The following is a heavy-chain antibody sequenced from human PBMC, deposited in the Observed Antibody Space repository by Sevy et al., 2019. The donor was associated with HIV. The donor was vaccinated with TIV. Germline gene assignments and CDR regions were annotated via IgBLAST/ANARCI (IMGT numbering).Heavy chain of an antibody. CDR3: ARSRSSGSYYNYYDAFDI. CDR2: IYYSGST. J-gene: IGHJ3*02. CDR1: GGSISSYY. Sequence: SETLSLTCTVSGGSISSYYWSWIRQPPGKGLEWIGYIYYSGSTNYNPSLKSRVTISVDTSKNQFSLKLSCVTAADTAVYYCARSRSSGSYYNYYDAFDIWGQGTMVTVSS. D-gene: IGHD3-10*01. V-gene: IGHV4-59*01.